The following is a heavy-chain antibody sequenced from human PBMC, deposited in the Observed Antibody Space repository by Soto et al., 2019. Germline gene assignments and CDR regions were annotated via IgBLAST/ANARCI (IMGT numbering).Heavy chain of an antibody. CDR2: IIPIFGTA. CDR3: ARDSAYYYDSSGYLTGY. V-gene: IGHV1-69*13. Sequence: SVKVSCKASGGTFSSYAISWVRQAPGQGLEWMGGIIPIFGTANYAQKFQGRVTITADESTSTAYMELSTLRSEDTAVYYCARDSAYYYDSSGYLTGYWGQGTLVTVSS. J-gene: IGHJ4*02. CDR1: GGTFSSYA. D-gene: IGHD3-22*01.